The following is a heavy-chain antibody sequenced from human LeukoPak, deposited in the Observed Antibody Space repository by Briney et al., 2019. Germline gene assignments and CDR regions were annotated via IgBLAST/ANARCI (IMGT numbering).Heavy chain of an antibody. V-gene: IGHV1-69*05. CDR2: IIPFYGTA. CDR1: GGTFTSYS. CDR3: ARPWDYSSGYNDY. J-gene: IGHJ4*02. D-gene: IGHD3-22*01. Sequence: SVKVSCKASGGTFTSYSISWVRQAPGQGLEWMGGIIPFYGTANYAQKLQGRVTITTDESTSTAYMELSSLRSEDTAVYYCARPWDYSSGYNDYWGQGTLVTVSS.